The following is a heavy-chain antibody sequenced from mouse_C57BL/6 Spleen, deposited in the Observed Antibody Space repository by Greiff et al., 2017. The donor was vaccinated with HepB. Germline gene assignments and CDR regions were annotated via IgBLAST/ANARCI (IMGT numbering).Heavy chain of an antibody. J-gene: IGHJ4*01. CDR1: GFTFSSYT. Sequence: EVQGVESGGGLVKPGGSLKLSCAASGFTFSSYTMSWVRQTPEKRLEWVATISGGGGNTYYPDSVKGRFTISRDNAKNTLYLQMSSLRSEDTALYYCARRRAYYDGAMDYWGQGTSVTVSS. CDR2: ISGGGGNT. CDR3: ARRRAYYDGAMDY. D-gene: IGHD2-10*01. V-gene: IGHV5-9*01.